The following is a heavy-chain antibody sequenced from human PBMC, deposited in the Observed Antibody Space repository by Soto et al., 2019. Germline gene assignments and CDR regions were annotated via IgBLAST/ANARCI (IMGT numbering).Heavy chain of an antibody. D-gene: IGHD3-22*01. CDR1: GFTFGDYA. J-gene: IGHJ3*02. Sequence: GGSLRLSCTASGFTFGDYAMSWVRQAPGKGLEWVGFIRSKAYGGSTEYAESVKGIFTISIDDSKNIAYLQMNSLKTEAKPVYYSNYYDRREDAFDIWGQGTMVTVSS. CDR2: IRSKAYGGST. V-gene: IGHV3-49*04. CDR3: NYYDRREDAFDI.